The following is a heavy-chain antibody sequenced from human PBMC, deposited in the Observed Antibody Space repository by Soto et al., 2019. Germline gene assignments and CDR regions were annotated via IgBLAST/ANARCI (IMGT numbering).Heavy chain of an antibody. Sequence: SFTCTVSGGSISGDYRSWIRKTPGQELDGIGYILYTGYTTYEPSLNSRATISLDTSRNQFSLRLSSVTAADTAVYYWAREKGEWFGDLLPHAGPAPWSQGSLVPGS. V-gene: IGHV4-59*01. CDR1: GGSISGDY. D-gene: IGHD3-10*01. CDR2: ILYTGYT. J-gene: IGHJ5*02. CDR3: AREKGEWFGDLLPHAGPAP.